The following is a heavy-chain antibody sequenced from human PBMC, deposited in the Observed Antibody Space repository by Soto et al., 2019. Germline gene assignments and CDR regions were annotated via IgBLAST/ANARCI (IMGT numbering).Heavy chain of an antibody. CDR2: MNPNRVNT. J-gene: IGHJ4*02. CDR3: ARSTNNYGDRN. V-gene: IGHV1-8*01. Sequence: QVQLVQSGAEVKKHGASVKVSYKASGYTFTSYDINWVRQATGQRHGWMGWMNPNRVNTGYAQKFQGRVTMTSNTSISTAYMELSSLRSEDTAVYYCARSTNNYGDRNWGQGALVTVSS. CDR1: GYTFTSYD. D-gene: IGHD4-17*01.